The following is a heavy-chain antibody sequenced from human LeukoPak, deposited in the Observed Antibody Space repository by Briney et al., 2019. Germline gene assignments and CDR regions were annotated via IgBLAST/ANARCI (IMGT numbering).Heavy chain of an antibody. V-gene: IGHV3-48*03. CDR2: ISSSGSTI. CDR1: GFTFSSYE. J-gene: IGHJ4*02. CDR3: ARSPWAGGSGSWLVDY. Sequence: SGGFLRLSCAASGFTFSSYEMNWVRQAPGKGLEWVSYISSSGSTIYYADSVKGRFTISRDNAKNSLYLQMNSLRAEDTAVYYCARSPWAGGSGSWLVDYWGQGTLVTVSS. D-gene: IGHD3-10*01.